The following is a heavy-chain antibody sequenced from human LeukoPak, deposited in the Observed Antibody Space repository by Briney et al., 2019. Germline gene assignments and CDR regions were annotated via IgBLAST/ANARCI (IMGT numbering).Heavy chain of an antibody. J-gene: IGHJ4*02. CDR1: GYTFSVYY. CDR3: ARDLGFDS. Sequence: GASVKVSCKTSGYTFSVYYIQWVRQAPGLGLEWMGWINPNTGGINYAEKFKGRVTMTRDTSISTAYMEVTRLKSDDTAIYYCARDLGFDSWGQGTLVTVSS. V-gene: IGHV1-2*02. CDR2: INPNTGGI. D-gene: IGHD3-16*01.